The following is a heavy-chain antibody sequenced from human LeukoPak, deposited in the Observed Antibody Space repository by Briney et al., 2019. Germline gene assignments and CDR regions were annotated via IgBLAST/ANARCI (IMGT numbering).Heavy chain of an antibody. CDR1: GVTFSSYA. D-gene: IGHD6-19*01. V-gene: IGHV1-69*06. CDR2: VIPIFGTA. Sequence: ASVKVSCKASGVTFSSYAISWVRQAPGQGLEWMGGVIPIFGTANYAQKFQGRVTITADKSTSTAYMELSSLRSEDTAVYYCAREGYSSGWLDYWGQGTLVTVSS. CDR3: AREGYSSGWLDY. J-gene: IGHJ4*02.